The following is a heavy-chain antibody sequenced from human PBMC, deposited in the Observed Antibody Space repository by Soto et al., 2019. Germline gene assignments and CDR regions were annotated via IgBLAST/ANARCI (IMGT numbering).Heavy chain of an antibody. D-gene: IGHD3-3*01. CDR3: ANVTTIFGVGKLYGMDV. CDR2: ISGSGGST. CDR1: GFTFSSYA. V-gene: IGHV3-23*01. Sequence: PGGSLRLSCAASGFTFSSYAMSWVRQAPGQGLEWVSAISGSGGSTYYADSVKGRFTISRDNSKNTLYLQMNSLRAEDTAVDYCANVTTIFGVGKLYGMDVWGQGTTVTVSS. J-gene: IGHJ6*02.